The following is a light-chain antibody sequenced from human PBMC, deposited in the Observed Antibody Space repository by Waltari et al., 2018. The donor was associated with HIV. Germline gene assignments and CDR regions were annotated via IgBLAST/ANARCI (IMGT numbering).Light chain of an antibody. CDR3: QQYYTTPLFT. J-gene: IGKJ3*01. CDR1: QGISNS. CDR2: AAS. V-gene: IGKV1-NL1*01. Sequence: EIQMTQSPSSLSASVGDRVSFTCRASQGISNSLAWYQQKPGSAPKLLLYAASKLESGVPSRCSGSGSVTDYTLTISSLQPGDFATYYCQQYYTTPLFTFGPGTEVHIK.